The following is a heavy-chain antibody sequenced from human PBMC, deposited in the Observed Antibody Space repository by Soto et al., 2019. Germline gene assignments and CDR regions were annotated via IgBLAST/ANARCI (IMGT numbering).Heavy chain of an antibody. CDR1: GGSISSSRYA. CDR3: ATVDGLGVVTPFMDY. J-gene: IGHJ4*02. D-gene: IGHD3-3*01. Sequence: QLQLQESGPGLVKPSETLSLICTVSGGSISSSRYAWGWARQPQGRGLGWIGTTYYSGRTHYNPSLKSRVTISVDTSKSQFSLRLNSVTAADTAVYYCATVDGLGVVTPFMDYWGQGTLVTVSS. CDR2: TYYSGRT. V-gene: IGHV4-39*01.